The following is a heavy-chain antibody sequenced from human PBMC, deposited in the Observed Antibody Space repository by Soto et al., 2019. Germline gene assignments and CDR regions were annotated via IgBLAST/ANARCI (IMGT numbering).Heavy chain of an antibody. V-gene: IGHV1-69*13. CDR2: IIPIFGTA. Sequence: SVKVSCKASGGTFSSYAISWVLRAPGEGLEWMGGIIPIFGTANYAQKFQGRVTITADESTSTAYMELSSLRSEDTAVYYCARVSGYCSGGSCFNYYYYGMDVWGQGTTITVSS. CDR3: ARVSGYCSGGSCFNYYYYGMDV. D-gene: IGHD2-15*01. J-gene: IGHJ6*02. CDR1: GGTFSSYA.